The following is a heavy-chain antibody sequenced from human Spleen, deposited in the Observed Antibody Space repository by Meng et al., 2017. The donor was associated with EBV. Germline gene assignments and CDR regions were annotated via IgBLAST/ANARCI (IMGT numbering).Heavy chain of an antibody. CDR1: GFTFNKHG. Sequence: QVQLVQSGSKFKNPGASLNISCKTSGFTFNKHGINWVRQVPGQGPEWMGWIHTATGNPTYAQGFTGRFVFSLDTSVHTAYLQITSPKAEDTAVYYCARGTGTGWYDYWGQGTLVTVSS. CDR2: IHTATGNP. D-gene: IGHD1-7*01. CDR3: ARGTGTGWYDY. V-gene: IGHV7-4-1*02. J-gene: IGHJ4*02.